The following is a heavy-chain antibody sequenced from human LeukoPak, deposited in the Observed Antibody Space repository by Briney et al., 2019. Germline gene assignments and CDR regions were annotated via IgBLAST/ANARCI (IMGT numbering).Heavy chain of an antibody. CDR1: GVSFSGYY. CDR3: ARGFCFSSSCYPNWFDP. V-gene: IGHV4-34*01. J-gene: IGHJ5*02. CDR2: INHSGST. Sequence: KPSETLSLTCAVYGVSFSGYYWSWVRQPPGKGLEWLGEINHSGSTNYNPSLKSRVTISVDTSKNQFSLKLSSVTAADTAVYYCARGFCFSSSCYPNWFDPWGQGTLVTVSS. D-gene: IGHD6-13*01.